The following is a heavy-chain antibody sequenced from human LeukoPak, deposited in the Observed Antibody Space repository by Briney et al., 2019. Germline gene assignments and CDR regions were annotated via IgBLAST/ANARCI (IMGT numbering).Heavy chain of an antibody. D-gene: IGHD3-10*01. CDR1: GFTFSSYN. CDR2: VDHSGGT. Sequence: GSLRLSCAASGFTFSSYNMNWVRQPPGKGLEWIGSVDHSGGTYYNPSLRSRVSISVDTSKNQFSLKLSSVTAADTAVYSCAGFTFFRGVITFDYWDQGTLVTVSS. CDR3: AGFTFFRGVITFDY. J-gene: IGHJ4*02. V-gene: IGHV4-38-2*01.